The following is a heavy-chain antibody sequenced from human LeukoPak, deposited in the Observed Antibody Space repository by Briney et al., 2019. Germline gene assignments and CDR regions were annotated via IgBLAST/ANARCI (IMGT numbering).Heavy chain of an antibody. V-gene: IGHV3-30*02. Sequence: GGSLRLSCAASGFTFSSYGMHWVRQAPGKGLEWVAFIRYDGSNTYYADSLKGRFTISRDNSKNTLYLQMNSLRAEDTAVYYCAKEMEDLTGLSPLDYWGQGTLVTVSS. J-gene: IGHJ4*02. CDR1: GFTFSSYG. D-gene: IGHD3-9*01. CDR2: IRYDGSNT. CDR3: AKEMEDLTGLSPLDY.